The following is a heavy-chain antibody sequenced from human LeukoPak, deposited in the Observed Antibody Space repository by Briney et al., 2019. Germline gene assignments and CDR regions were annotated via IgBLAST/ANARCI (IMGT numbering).Heavy chain of an antibody. J-gene: IGHJ4*02. V-gene: IGHV4-59*08. CDR1: GASISNYY. CDR3: ARSGSYGGHFDN. Sequence: SETLSLTCTVSGASISNYYCSWIRQSPGKGLECIGYIYYSGTTNYNPSLKSRVTISVDTSKNQFSLKLTSVTAADTAVYYCARSGSYGGHFDNWGQGTLVTVSS. CDR2: IYYSGTT. D-gene: IGHD1-26*01.